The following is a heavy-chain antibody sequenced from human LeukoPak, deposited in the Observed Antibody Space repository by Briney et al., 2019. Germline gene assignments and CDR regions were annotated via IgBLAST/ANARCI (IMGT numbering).Heavy chain of an antibody. CDR2: INSDGTST. CDR1: GFTFSSYW. J-gene: IGHJ4*02. CDR3: ARVKGGSYYGTAEGFDY. V-gene: IGHV3-74*01. Sequence: QSGKSLRLSCAASGFTFSSYWMHWVRQGPGKGLVWVSRINSDGTSTNYADSVKGRFTISRDNAKNTLYLQMNSLRAEDTAVYYCARVKGGSYYGTAEGFDYWGQGTLVTVSS. D-gene: IGHD1-26*01.